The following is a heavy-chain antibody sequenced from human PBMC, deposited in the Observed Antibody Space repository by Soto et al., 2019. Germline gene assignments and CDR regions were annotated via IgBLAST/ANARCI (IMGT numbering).Heavy chain of an antibody. V-gene: IGHV4-31*03. Sequence: QVQLQESGPGLVKPSQTLSLTCTVSGGSISSGGYYWSWIRQHPGKGLEWIGYIYYSGSTYYNPSLKSRVTIXXDXSXXQFSLKLSSVTAADTAVYYCAREIGGGLRGGWFDPWGQGTLVTVSS. D-gene: IGHD2-15*01. CDR1: GGSISSGGYY. J-gene: IGHJ5*02. CDR2: IYYSGST. CDR3: AREIGGGLRGGWFDP.